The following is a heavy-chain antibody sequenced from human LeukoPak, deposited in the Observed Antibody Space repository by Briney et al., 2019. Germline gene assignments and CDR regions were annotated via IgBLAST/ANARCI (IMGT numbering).Heavy chain of an antibody. CDR3: ARDLGSLQYYYGMDV. CDR1: GFTFSSYS. V-gene: IGHV3-21*01. Sequence: GGSLRLSCAASGFTFSSYSMNWVRQAPGKGLEWVSSISSSSSYRYYADSVKGRFTISRDNAKNSLYLQMNSLRDEDTAVYYCARDLGSLQYYYGMDVWGQGTTVTVSS. CDR2: ISSSSSYR. D-gene: IGHD3-10*01. J-gene: IGHJ6*02.